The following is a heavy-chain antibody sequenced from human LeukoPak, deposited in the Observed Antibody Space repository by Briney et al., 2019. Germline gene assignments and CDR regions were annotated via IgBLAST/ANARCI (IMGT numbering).Heavy chain of an antibody. CDR2: IKEDGSET. D-gene: IGHD5-24*01. CDR3: ARETPRRGETRDGYR. CDR1: GFIFKKYW. Sequence: RPGGSLRLSCAASGFIFKKYWMNWVRQVPGKVLECLANIKEDGSETYYADSVKGRFTISRDNPKNLLFLQINSLRVEDTAVYYCARETPRRGETRDGYRWGQGTVVTVSS. J-gene: IGHJ4*02. V-gene: IGHV3-7*01.